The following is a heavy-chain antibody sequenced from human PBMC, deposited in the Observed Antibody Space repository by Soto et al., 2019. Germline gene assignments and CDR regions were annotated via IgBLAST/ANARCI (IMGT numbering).Heavy chain of an antibody. D-gene: IGHD4-17*01. CDR3: ARSTTKNYFDY. CDR2: ISGSGGST. J-gene: IGHJ4*02. CDR1: GFTFSSYA. V-gene: IGHV3-23*01. Sequence: PGGSLRLSCAASGFTFSSYAMSWVRQAPGKGLGWVSAISGSGGSTYYADSVKGRFTISRDNSKNTLYPQMNSLRAEDTAVYYCARSTTKNYFDYWGQGTLVTVSS.